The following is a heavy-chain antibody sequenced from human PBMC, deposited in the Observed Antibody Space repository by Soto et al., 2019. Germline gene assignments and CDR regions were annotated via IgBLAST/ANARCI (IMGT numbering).Heavy chain of an antibody. CDR1: GFTISSNA. Sequence: GGSLRLSCAASGFTISSNAMYWVRQAPGKGLEWVSAISDRGDTTHYADSVKGRFTISRDTSKNTLYLQLNTLRADDTAVYYCAKDKPGTTSFDYWGRGTLVTVSS. V-gene: IGHV3-23*01. CDR3: AKDKPGTTSFDY. J-gene: IGHJ4*02. D-gene: IGHD1-1*01. CDR2: ISDRGDTT.